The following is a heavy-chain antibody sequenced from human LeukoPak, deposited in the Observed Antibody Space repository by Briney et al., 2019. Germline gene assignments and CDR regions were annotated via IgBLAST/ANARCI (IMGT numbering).Heavy chain of an antibody. Sequence: KPSETLPLTCTVSGGSISSYSWSWIRQPPGKGLEWIGYIYYSGSTGSINYNPSLKSRVTISVDTSKNQFSLKLTSVTAADTAVYYCAWADNTWSPFDYWGQGTLVTVSS. J-gene: IGHJ4*02. CDR3: AWADNTWSPFDY. CDR2: IYYSGSTGSI. CDR1: GGSISSYS. V-gene: IGHV4-59*01. D-gene: IGHD1-1*01.